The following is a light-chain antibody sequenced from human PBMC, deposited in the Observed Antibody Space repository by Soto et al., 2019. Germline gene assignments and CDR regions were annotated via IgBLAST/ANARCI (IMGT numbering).Light chain of an antibody. J-gene: IGKJ1*01. V-gene: IGKV3-20*01. Sequence: EIVLTQSPGTLSLSPGDRVTLSCRASQIVSSNSLAWYQHRPGQAPRLLMYGASTRATGIPDRFSGSGSGSGTDFTLTISGLEPEDFAVYYCQQYISTPWTFGQGTKVDIK. CDR3: QQYISTPWT. CDR1: QIVSSNS. CDR2: GAS.